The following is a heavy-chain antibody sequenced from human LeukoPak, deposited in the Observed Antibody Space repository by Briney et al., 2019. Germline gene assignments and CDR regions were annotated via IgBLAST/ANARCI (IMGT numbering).Heavy chain of an antibody. CDR1: GFTFDDYA. Sequence: PGGSLRLSCAASGFTFDDYAMHWVRQAPGKGLEWVSLISGDGGRTYYADSVKGRFTISRDNSKNSLYLQMNSLRTEDTALYYCAKSGLAYCGGDCSAFDYWGQGTLVTVSS. D-gene: IGHD2-21*02. V-gene: IGHV3-43*02. CDR2: ISGDGGRT. J-gene: IGHJ4*02. CDR3: AKSGLAYCGGDCSAFDY.